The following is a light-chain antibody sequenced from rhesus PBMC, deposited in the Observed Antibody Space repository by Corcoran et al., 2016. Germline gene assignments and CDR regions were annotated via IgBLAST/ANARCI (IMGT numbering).Light chain of an antibody. J-gene: IGLJ1*01. Sequence: QAALTQPRSVSVSPGQSVTISCTGISSDIGGYNYVSWYQQHPGTAPKLMIYEVTNRPSGVSDRFPGSTSGNTASLTISVLQAEDEAEYYCSSFAGSNTYIIGAGTRLTVL. V-gene: IGLV2-32*02. CDR2: EVT. CDR3: SSFAGSNTYI. CDR1: SSDIGGYNY.